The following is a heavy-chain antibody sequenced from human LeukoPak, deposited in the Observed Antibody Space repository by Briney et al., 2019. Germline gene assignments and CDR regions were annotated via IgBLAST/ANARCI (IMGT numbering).Heavy chain of an antibody. Sequence: GASVKVSCKASGYTFTSYGISWVRQAPGQGLEWMGWISAYNGNTNYAQKLQGRVTMTTDTSTSTAYMELRSLRSDDTAVYYCARVVWGWSSGWFHDAFDIWGQGTMVTVSS. V-gene: IGHV1-18*01. CDR2: ISAYNGNT. CDR3: ARVVWGWSSGWFHDAFDI. D-gene: IGHD6-19*01. J-gene: IGHJ3*02. CDR1: GYTFTSYG.